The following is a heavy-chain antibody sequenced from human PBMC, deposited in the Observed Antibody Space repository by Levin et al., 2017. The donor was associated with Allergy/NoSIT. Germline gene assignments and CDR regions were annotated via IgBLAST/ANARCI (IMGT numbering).Heavy chain of an antibody. D-gene: IGHD3-22*01. Sequence: SCAASGFIFEDYAMHWVRQVPGKGLEWVSGISWNSGSIGYADSVKGRFTISRDNAKSSLYLQMNSLRAGDTALYYCAKDRLTTLTTTGAFDFWGQGTMVTVSS. CDR2: ISWNSGSI. V-gene: IGHV3-9*01. J-gene: IGHJ3*01. CDR3: AKDRLTTLTTTGAFDF. CDR1: GFIFEDYA.